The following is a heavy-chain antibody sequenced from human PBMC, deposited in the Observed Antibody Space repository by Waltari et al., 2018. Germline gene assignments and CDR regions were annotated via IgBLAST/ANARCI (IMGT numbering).Heavy chain of an antibody. CDR1: GGNFSSYA. V-gene: IGHV1-69*14. J-gene: IGHJ4*02. CDR2: IIPIFGTA. Sequence: QVQLVQSGAEVKKPGSSVKVSCKAYGGNFSSYAISWVRQAPGQGLEWMGGIIPIFGTANYAQKFQGRVTINADKSTSTAYMELSSLRSEDTAVYYCARLNPSSSSPNFDYWGQGTLVTVSS. CDR3: ARLNPSSSSPNFDY. D-gene: IGHD6-13*01.